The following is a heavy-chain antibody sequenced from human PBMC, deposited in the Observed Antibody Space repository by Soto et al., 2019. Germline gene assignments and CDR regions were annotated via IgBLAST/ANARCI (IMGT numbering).Heavy chain of an antibody. CDR1: GFTFSSYA. Sequence: EVQLLESGGGLVQPGGSLRLSCAASGFTFSSYAMSWVRQAPGKGLEWVSAISGSGGSTYYAHSVKGRFTISRDNSKNTLYLQMNSLRAEDTAVYYCAKDKLRGKSYWYFDLWGRGTLVTVSS. CDR2: ISGSGGST. CDR3: AKDKLRGKSYWYFDL. D-gene: IGHD3-10*01. V-gene: IGHV3-23*01. J-gene: IGHJ2*01.